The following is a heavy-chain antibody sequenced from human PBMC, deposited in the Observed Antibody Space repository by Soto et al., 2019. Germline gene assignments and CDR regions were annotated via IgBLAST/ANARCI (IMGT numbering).Heavy chain of an antibody. CDR2: ISGSGIST. Sequence: PGGSLRLSCAASGSTFSSYWMHWVRQAPGKGLEWVSGISGSGISTHYADSVKGRFTISRDNSKNTLFLQMNSLRVEDTALYYCAKDYYYDSSGYASPDYWGRGTLVTVSS. CDR1: GSTFSSYW. D-gene: IGHD3-22*01. J-gene: IGHJ4*02. CDR3: AKDYYYDSSGYASPDY. V-gene: IGHV3-23*01.